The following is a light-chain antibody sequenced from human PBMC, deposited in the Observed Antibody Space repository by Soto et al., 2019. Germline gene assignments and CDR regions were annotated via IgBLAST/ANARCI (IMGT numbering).Light chain of an antibody. Sequence: EIVMTQSPATLSVSPGERATLSCRASQSVSSNLAWYQQKPGQAPRLLIYDASKRAPGIPARFTGSGSGTDFTLTISSLQPEDFATYYCLQHNSYPWTFGQGTKVDIK. J-gene: IGKJ1*01. CDR3: LQHNSYPWT. CDR2: DAS. CDR1: QSVSSN. V-gene: IGKV3D-15*01.